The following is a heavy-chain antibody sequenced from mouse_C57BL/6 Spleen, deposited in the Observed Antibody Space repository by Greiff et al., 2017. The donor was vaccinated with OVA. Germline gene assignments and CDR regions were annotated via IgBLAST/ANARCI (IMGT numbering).Heavy chain of an antibody. CDR2: ISDGGSYT. V-gene: IGHV5-4*01. Sequence: EVMLVESGGGLVKPGGSLKLSCAASGFTFSSYAMSWVRQTPEKRLEWVATISDGGSYTYYPDNVKGRFTISRDNAKNNLYLQMSHLKSEDTAMYYCARDWNYDYDVGVFDYWGQGTTLTVSS. CDR1: GFTFSSYA. CDR3: ARDWNYDYDVGVFDY. J-gene: IGHJ2*01. D-gene: IGHD2-4*01.